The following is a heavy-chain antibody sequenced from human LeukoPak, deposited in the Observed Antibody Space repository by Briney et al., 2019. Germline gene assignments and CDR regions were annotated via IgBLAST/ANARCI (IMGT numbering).Heavy chain of an antibody. CDR1: GFTFSSYA. CDR2: ISGSGGST. V-gene: IGHV3-23*01. D-gene: IGHD6-13*01. CDR3: AKPPVAAAGTFDY. J-gene: IGHJ4*02. Sequence: PGGSLRLSCAASGFTFSSYAMSWVRQAPGKGLGWGAAISGSGGSTYYADSVKGRFTISRDNSKNTLYLQMNSLRAEDTAVYYCAKPPVAAAGTFDYWGQGTLVTVSS.